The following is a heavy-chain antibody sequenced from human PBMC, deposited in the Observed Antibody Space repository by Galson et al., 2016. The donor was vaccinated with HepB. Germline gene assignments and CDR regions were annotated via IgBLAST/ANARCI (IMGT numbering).Heavy chain of an antibody. CDR3: AREGAEMAVAGTAFDY. V-gene: IGHV1-69*06. D-gene: IGHD6-19*01. J-gene: IGHJ4*02. Sequence: SVKVSCKASGGTFSNFAISWLRQAPGQGLEWMGGIIPLFGATNYAQKFQGRATITADKSTTTVYMDLSSLRSEDTAVYYCAREGAEMAVAGTAFDYWGQGTLVTVSS. CDR1: GGTFSNFA. CDR2: IIPLFGAT.